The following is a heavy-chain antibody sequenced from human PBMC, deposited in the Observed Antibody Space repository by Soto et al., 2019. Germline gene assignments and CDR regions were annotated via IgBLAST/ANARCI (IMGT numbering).Heavy chain of an antibody. Sequence: PGGSLRLFCAASGFTFSDYYMSWIRQAPGKGLEWVSYISKSSTIIYYADSVKGRFTVSRDNAKNSLYLQMNSLRAEDTAMYYCARDTDPRRIAGYFDSWGQGTLVTVSS. CDR1: GFTFSDYY. V-gene: IGHV3-11*01. D-gene: IGHD6-13*01. J-gene: IGHJ4*02. CDR2: ISKSSTII. CDR3: ARDTDPRRIAGYFDS.